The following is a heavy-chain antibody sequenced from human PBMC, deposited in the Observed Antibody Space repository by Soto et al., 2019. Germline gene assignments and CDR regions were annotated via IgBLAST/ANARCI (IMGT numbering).Heavy chain of an antibody. CDR2: IIPIFGTA. D-gene: IGHD1-26*01. CDR3: ARVLSAETWDRFDP. CDR1: GGTFSSYA. Sequence: SVKVSCKASGGTFSSYAISWVRQAPGQGLEWMGGIIPIFGTANYAQKFQGRVTITADKSTSTAYMELSSLRSEDTAVYYCARVLSAETWDRFDPWGQGTLVTVYS. J-gene: IGHJ5*02. V-gene: IGHV1-69*06.